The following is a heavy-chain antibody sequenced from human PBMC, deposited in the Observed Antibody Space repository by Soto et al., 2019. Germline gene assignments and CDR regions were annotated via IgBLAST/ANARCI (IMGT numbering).Heavy chain of an antibody. CDR2: ISGSGGST. CDR3: AKDMNGITIFGVVTDY. D-gene: IGHD3-3*01. J-gene: IGHJ4*02. V-gene: IGHV3-23*01. CDR1: GFTFSSYA. Sequence: GGSLRLSCAASGFTFSSYAMSWVRQAPGKGLEWVSAISGSGGSTYYADSVKGRLTISRDNSKNTLYLQMNSLRAEDTAVYYCAKDMNGITIFGVVTDYWGQGTLVTVSS.